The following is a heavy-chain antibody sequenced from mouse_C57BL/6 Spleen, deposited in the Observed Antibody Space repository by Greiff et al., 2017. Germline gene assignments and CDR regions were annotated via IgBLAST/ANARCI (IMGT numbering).Heavy chain of an antibody. V-gene: IGHV1-64*01. D-gene: IGHD1-1*01. CDR3: ARSGITTVSDY. CDR1: GYTFTSYW. Sequence: QVQLQQSGAELVKPGASVKLSCKASGYTFTSYWMHWVKQRPGQGLEWIGMIHPNSGSTNYNEKFKSKATLTVDKSSSTAYMQLSSLTSEDSAVYYCARSGITTVSDYWGQGTTLPVSS. J-gene: IGHJ2*01. CDR2: IHPNSGST.